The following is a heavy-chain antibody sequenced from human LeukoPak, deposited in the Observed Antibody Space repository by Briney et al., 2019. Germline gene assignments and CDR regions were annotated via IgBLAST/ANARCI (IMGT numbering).Heavy chain of an antibody. CDR2: ITNNGTTI. J-gene: IGHJ6*02. CDR1: GFTFSSYA. D-gene: IGHD6-19*01. Sequence: HPSGSLTLSCAASGFTFSSYAMNWVRQAPGQGLEWELYITNNGTTIYYADSVKGRFTISRDNAENSLYLQMNRLRAEDTAIYYCARDQWLAYYYHGMDVWGQGTTVTVSS. V-gene: IGHV3-48*03. CDR3: ARDQWLAYYYHGMDV.